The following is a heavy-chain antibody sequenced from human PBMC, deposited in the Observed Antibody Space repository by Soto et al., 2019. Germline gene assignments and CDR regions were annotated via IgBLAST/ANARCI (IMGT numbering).Heavy chain of an antibody. CDR2: MYFSGFYSGST. V-gene: IGHV4-39*01. CDR1: GGSMSSSSYY. CDR3: ARGFDILTFGFCLDY. Sequence: SETLSLTCTVSGGSMSSSSYYWGWIRQPPGKGLEWIANMYFSGFYSGSTSYNPSLKSRVTISVDTSKNQFSLQVSSVTAADTAVYYCARGFDILTFGFCLDYWVQGTLVTVSS. D-gene: IGHD3-9*01. J-gene: IGHJ4*02.